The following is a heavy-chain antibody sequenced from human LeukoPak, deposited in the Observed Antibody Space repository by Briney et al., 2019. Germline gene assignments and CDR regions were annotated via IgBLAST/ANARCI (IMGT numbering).Heavy chain of an antibody. Sequence: SETLSLTCTVSGDSISSGDYYWGWIRQPPGKGLEWIGSIYYSGSTYYNPSLKSRVTISVDTSKNQFSLKLSSVTAADTAVYYCARHYDIMDWFDPWGQGTLVTVSS. CDR1: GDSISSGDYY. V-gene: IGHV4-39*01. J-gene: IGHJ5*02. D-gene: IGHD3-9*01. CDR3: ARHYDIMDWFDP. CDR2: IYYSGST.